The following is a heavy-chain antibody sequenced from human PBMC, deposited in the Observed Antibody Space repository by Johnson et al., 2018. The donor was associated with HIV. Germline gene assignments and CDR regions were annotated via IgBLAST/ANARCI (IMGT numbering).Heavy chain of an antibody. CDR1: GFTFSSYW. V-gene: IGHV3-74*02. Sequence: VQLVESGGGLVQPGGSLRLSCAASGFTFSSYWMHWVRQAPGKGLVWVSRINSDGSSTSYADSVKGRFTISRYNAKNTLYLQMNSLRAEDTAVYYCARADWNHGGAFDIWGQGTMVTVSS. CDR2: INSDGSST. D-gene: IGHD1-1*01. J-gene: IGHJ3*02. CDR3: ARADWNHGGAFDI.